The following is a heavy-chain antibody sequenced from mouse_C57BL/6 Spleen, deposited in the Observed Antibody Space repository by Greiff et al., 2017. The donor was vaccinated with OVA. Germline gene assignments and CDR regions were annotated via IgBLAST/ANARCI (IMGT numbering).Heavy chain of an antibody. D-gene: IGHD2-3*01. Sequence: VQLQQPGAELVKPGASVKLSCKASGYTFTSYWMHWVKQRPGQGLEWIGMIHPNSGSTNYNEKFKSKATLTVDKSSSTAYMQLSSLTSEDSAVYYCASEIYDGPWLAYWGQGTLVTVSA. CDR3: ASEIYDGPWLAY. V-gene: IGHV1-64*01. J-gene: IGHJ3*01. CDR2: IHPNSGST. CDR1: GYTFTSYW.